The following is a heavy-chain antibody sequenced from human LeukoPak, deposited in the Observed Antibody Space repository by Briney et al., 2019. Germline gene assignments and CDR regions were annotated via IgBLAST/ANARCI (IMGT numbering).Heavy chain of an antibody. Sequence: ASVKVSCKASGYTFTGYYMHWVRQAPGQGLEWMGWINPNSGGTNYAQKFQGRVTMTRDTSISTAYMELSRLRSDDTAVYCCARDRGELLRPFDYWGQGTLVTVSS. V-gene: IGHV1-2*02. CDR2: INPNSGGT. CDR3: ARDRGELLRPFDY. J-gene: IGHJ4*02. D-gene: IGHD1-26*01. CDR1: GYTFTGYY.